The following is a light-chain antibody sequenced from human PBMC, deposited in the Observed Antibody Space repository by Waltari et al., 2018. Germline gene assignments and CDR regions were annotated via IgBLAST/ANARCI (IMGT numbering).Light chain of an antibody. CDR3: AAWDDSLKGQV. Sequence: QSVVTQPPSASGPPGQTVTISCSGTTPTIGSYAVPWYQQLPAPAPRLLIYSNDPRPSGVPDRFSGSKSGTSASLAISGLQSEDGADYYCAAWDDSLKGQVFGGGTKLTVL. V-gene: IGLV1-44*01. CDR2: SND. J-gene: IGLJ3*02. CDR1: TPTIGSYA.